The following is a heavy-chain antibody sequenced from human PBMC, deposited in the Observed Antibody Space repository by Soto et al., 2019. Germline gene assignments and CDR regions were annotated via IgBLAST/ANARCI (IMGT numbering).Heavy chain of an antibody. D-gene: IGHD1-1*01. J-gene: IGHJ4*02. Sequence: GGSLRLSCAASGFTFSSYSMNWVRQAPGKGLEWVSYISSSSSTIYYADSVKGRFTISRDNAKNSLYLQMNSLRAEDTAVYYCARGGPWNEEGRFDYWGQGTLVTVSS. CDR1: GFTFSSYS. V-gene: IGHV3-48*01. CDR3: ARGGPWNEEGRFDY. CDR2: ISSSSSTI.